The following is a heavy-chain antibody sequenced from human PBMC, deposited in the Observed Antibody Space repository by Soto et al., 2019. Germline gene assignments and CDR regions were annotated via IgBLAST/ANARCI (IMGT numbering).Heavy chain of an antibody. CDR1: GGSISSGDYY. CDR2: IYYSGST. J-gene: IGHJ4*02. CDR3: ARAPYYYDSSGYYRDY. V-gene: IGHV4-30-4*01. Sequence: PSETLSLTCTVSGGSISSGDYYWSWIRQPPGKGLEWIGYIYYSGSTYYNPSLKSRVTISVDTSKNQFSLKLSSVTAADTAVYYCARAPYYYDSSGYYRDYWGQGTLVTVSS. D-gene: IGHD3-22*01.